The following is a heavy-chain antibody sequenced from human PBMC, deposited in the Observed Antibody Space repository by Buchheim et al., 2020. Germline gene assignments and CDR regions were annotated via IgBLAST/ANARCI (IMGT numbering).Heavy chain of an antibody. CDR3: ARGSRITIFGVVIDHGTDV. V-gene: IGHV3-7*03. CDR2: IKQDGSEK. D-gene: IGHD3-3*01. J-gene: IGHJ6*02. Sequence: EVQLVESGGGLVQPGGSLRLSCAASGFTFSSYWMSWVRQAPGKGLEWVANIKQDGSEKYYVDSVKGRFTISRDNAKNSLYLQMNSLRAEDTAVYYCARGSRITIFGVVIDHGTDVWGQGTT. CDR1: GFTFSSYW.